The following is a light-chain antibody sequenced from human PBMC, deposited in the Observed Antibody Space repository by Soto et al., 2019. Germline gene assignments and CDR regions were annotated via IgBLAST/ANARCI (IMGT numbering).Light chain of an antibody. CDR1: SSDVGAYCS. V-gene: IGLV2-14*01. CDR3: SSYTSGSSHYV. Sequence: QSALTQPASVSGSPGQSITISCTGTSSDVGAYCSVSWYQHHPGKAPKLIIYGVTNRPSGVSNRFSGSKSGNTASLTISGLQAGDEADYHCSSYTSGSSHYVFGTGTKVTVL. J-gene: IGLJ1*01. CDR2: GVT.